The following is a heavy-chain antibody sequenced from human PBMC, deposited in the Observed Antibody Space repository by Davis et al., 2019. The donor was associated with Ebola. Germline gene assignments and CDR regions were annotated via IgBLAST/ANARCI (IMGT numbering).Heavy chain of an antibody. CDR2: VDDSGST. CDR1: GGFIGSHY. J-gene: IGHJ6*02. D-gene: IGHD3-22*01. CDR3: ARDPRGWYYDSSGYSPAYYYYGMDV. Sequence: GSLRLSCIVSGGFIGSHYWHWIRQPPGRGLEWIGYVDDSGSTNYNPSLKSRVTISVDTSKNQFSLKLSSVTAADTAVYYCARDPRGWYYDSSGYSPAYYYYGMDVWGQGTTVTVSS. V-gene: IGHV4-59*11.